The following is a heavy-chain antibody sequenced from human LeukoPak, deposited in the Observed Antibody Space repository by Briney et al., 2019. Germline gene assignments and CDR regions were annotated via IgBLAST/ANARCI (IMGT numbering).Heavy chain of an antibody. CDR3: ARESGLGNWFDP. CDR1: GGSITSSNW. CDR2: IYTSGST. D-gene: IGHD3-16*01. V-gene: IGHV4-4*02. Sequence: SETLSLTCAVSGGSITSSNWWSWVRQPPGKGLEWIGRIYTSGSTNYNPSLKSRVTMSVDTSKNQFSLKLSSVTAADTAVYYCARESGLGNWFDPWGQGTLVTVSS. J-gene: IGHJ5*02.